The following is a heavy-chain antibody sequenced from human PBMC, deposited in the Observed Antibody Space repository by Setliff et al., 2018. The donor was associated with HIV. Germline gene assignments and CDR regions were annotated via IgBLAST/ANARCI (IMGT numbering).Heavy chain of an antibody. CDR2: FRGDDRTT. J-gene: IGHJ4*02. V-gene: IGHV3-74*01. Sequence: GGSLRLSCAVSGFTLTSSWVHWVRQAPGKGLVWVSRFRGDDRTTNYADSVKGRFTFSSDNAKNTVYLQMAALRAEDTAVYYCARALYGSDSLLDSWGQGTLVTVSS. CDR1: GFTLTSSW. CDR3: ARALYGSDSLLDS. D-gene: IGHD1-26*01.